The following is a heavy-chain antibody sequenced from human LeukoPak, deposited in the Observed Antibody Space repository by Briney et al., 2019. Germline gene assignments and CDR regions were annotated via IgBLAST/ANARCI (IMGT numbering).Heavy chain of an antibody. J-gene: IGHJ5*02. CDR3: ARGAVLGDYEWFDP. CDR1: GGSISSYY. Sequence: SETLSLTCTVSGGSISSYYWSWIRQPPGKGLEWIGYIYYSGSTNYNPSLKSRVTISVDTSKNQFSLKLSSVTAAGTAVYYCARGAVLGDYEWFDPWGQGTLVTVSS. CDR2: IYYSGST. V-gene: IGHV4-59*01. D-gene: IGHD4-17*01.